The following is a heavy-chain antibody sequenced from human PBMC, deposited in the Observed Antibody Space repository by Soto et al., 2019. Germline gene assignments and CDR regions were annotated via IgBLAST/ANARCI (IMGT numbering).Heavy chain of an antibody. J-gene: IGHJ3*02. V-gene: IGHV1-3*01. CDR3: ARLRPITGELAWAFDI. Sequence: ASVKVSCKASGYTFTSYAMHWVRQAPGQRLEWMGWINAGNGNTKYSQKFQGRVTITRDTSASTAYMELSSLRSEDTAVDDCARLRPITGELAWAFDIWGQGTMVTVSS. D-gene: IGHD7-27*01. CDR2: INAGNGNT. CDR1: GYTFTSYA.